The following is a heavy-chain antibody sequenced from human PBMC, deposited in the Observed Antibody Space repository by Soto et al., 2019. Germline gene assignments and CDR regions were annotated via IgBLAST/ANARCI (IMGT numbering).Heavy chain of an antibody. V-gene: IGHV3-9*01. CDR1: GFTFDNYA. D-gene: IGHD3-16*01. Sequence: EVQLVESGGGLVQPGRSLRLSCAASGFTFDNYAMHWVRQAPGKGLEWVSGISCNSGSIGYADSVKGRFTISRDNAKNRQYLHTNSLRADDTGLYYCATDCGGSGNGDCECYFNLWGRGTLVTVSS. J-gene: IGHJ2*01. CDR3: ATDCGGSGNGDCECYFNL. CDR2: ISCNSGSI.